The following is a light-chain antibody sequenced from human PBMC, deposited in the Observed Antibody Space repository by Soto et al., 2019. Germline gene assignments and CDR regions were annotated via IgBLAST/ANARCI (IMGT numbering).Light chain of an antibody. V-gene: IGKV3-20*01. Sequence: ELVLTQSPGTLSLSPGERATLSCRASLSISSTYLAWYQQKPGQAPRLLIYGASSRATGIPDRFSGSGSGTDFTLTISRLEPEDFAVYYCQQYGSSPSITFGQGTRLEIK. J-gene: IGKJ5*01. CDR2: GAS. CDR3: QQYGSSPSIT. CDR1: LSISSTY.